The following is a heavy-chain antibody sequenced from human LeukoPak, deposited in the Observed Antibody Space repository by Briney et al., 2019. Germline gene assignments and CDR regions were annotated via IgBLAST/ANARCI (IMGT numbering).Heavy chain of an antibody. CDR2: ISGSGDNT. CDR3: AKMEGHPLLKYYMDV. V-gene: IGHV3-23*01. D-gene: IGHD2/OR15-2a*01. CDR1: GFTFGGFA. J-gene: IGHJ6*01. Sequence: SGGSLRLSCAASGFTFGGFAMSWVRRTPGKGLEWVSGISGSGDNTLYAASVKGRFTVSRDNSKNTLYLEMNSLRAEDTAIYYCAKMEGHPLLKYYMDVWGQGTTVTVSS.